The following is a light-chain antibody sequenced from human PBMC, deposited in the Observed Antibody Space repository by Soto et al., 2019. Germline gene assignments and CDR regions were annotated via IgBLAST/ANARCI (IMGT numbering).Light chain of an antibody. CDR1: QSVSSSY. J-gene: IGKJ1*01. CDR3: QQYGSSGT. Sequence: EILLTQYPGTLSLSPGERATLSCRASQSVSSSYLAWYQQRPGQAPRLLIYGAYSRATGIPDRLSGSGSGTDFTLTISRLEPEDFAVYYCQQYGSSGTFGHGTKVDIK. CDR2: GAY. V-gene: IGKV3-20*01.